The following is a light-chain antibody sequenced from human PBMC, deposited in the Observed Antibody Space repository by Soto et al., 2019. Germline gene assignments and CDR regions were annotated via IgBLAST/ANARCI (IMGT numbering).Light chain of an antibody. Sequence: QSVLTQPASVSGSPGQSITISCTGTSSDVGGYNYVSWYQQHPGKAPRLIIHDVTNRPSGVSNRFSGSKSGNTASLTIFGLQAEDEADYYCSSYTSSSTLYVFGAGTKVTVL. J-gene: IGLJ1*01. CDR1: SSDVGGYNY. CDR3: SSYTSSSTLYV. V-gene: IGLV2-14*03. CDR2: DVT.